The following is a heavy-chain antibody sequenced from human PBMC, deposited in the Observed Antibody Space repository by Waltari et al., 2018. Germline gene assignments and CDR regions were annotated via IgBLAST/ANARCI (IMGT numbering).Heavy chain of an antibody. D-gene: IGHD1-26*01. V-gene: IGHV1-69*13. CDR2: IIPIFGTA. J-gene: IGHJ6*02. Sequence: QVQLVQSGAEVKKPGSSVKVSCKASGGTFSSYAISWVRQAPGPGLEWMGGIIPIFGTANYAQKFQGRVTITADESTSTAYMELSSLRSEDTAVYYCARTVLGAHPQDPIHGMDVWGQGTTVTVSS. CDR1: GGTFSSYA. CDR3: ARTVLGAHPQDPIHGMDV.